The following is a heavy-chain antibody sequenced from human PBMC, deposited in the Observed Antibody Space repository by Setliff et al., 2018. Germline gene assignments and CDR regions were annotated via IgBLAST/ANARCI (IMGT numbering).Heavy chain of an antibody. V-gene: IGHV4-39*01. D-gene: IGHD1-20*01. CDR3: ARLTYFADSHPNYAFDI. CDR2: VYYRGGT. CDR1: GGSISTRNYY. Sequence: SETLSLTCSVSGGSISTRNYYWGWIRQPPGKGLEWIGSVYYRGGTYYNPSLKSRVTISVDASKIEFSLRLISVTAADTAVYYCARLTYFADSHPNYAFDIWGQGTMVTVSS. J-gene: IGHJ3*02.